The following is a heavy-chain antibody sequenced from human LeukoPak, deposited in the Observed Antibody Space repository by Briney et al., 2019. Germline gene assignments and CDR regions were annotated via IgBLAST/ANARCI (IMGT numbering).Heavy chain of an antibody. CDR2: IYYSGST. V-gene: IGHV4-59*08. J-gene: IGHJ1*01. Sequence: SVTLSLTCTVSGGSISVYYWSWIRGPPGKGLEWIGYIYYSGSTNYNPSLKSRVTISVDTSKNQFSLKLSSVTAADTAVYYCARHSKYYYDSSGSYVGYFQHWGQGTLVTVSS. CDR3: ARHSKYYYDSSGSYVGYFQH. CDR1: GGSISVYY. D-gene: IGHD3-22*01.